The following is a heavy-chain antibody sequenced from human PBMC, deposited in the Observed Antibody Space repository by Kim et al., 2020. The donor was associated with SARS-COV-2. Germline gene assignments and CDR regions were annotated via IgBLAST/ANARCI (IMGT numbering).Heavy chain of an antibody. CDR1: GFTFIGHA. D-gene: IGHD2-2*03. Sequence: GGSLRLSCTTSGFTFIGHAMSWVRQAPGQGLEWVSSIDGSDGTTYYVDSVKGRFTFSRDDAKNTLYLQMRALRADATATYYCMKGGWGWIWDHWGQGTM. V-gene: IGHV3-23*01. CDR3: MKGGWGWIWDH. CDR2: IDGSDGTT. J-gene: IGHJ4*02.